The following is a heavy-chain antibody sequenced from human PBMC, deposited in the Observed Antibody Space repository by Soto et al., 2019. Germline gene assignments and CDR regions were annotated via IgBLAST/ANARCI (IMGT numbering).Heavy chain of an antibody. CDR1: GFSLTTRGVG. CDR2: IYWDDDK. D-gene: IGHD3-16*01. CDR3: AHIPNYYQYDWFDP. Sequence: QITLKESGPTLVKPTQTLTLTCTFSGFSLTTRGVGVGWIRQPPGKALEWLALIYWDDDKRYSPSLQSRLSITKDTSKNRVVLTMTNVDPVDTATYYCAHIPNYYQYDWFDPWGQGTLVSVSS. V-gene: IGHV2-5*02. J-gene: IGHJ5*02.